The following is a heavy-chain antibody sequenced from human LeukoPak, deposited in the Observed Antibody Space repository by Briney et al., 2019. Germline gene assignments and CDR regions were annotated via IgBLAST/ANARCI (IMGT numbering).Heavy chain of an antibody. CDR2: IYYSGST. CDR3: ARTMVRGVISCFDY. V-gene: IGHV4-31*03. CDR1: GGSISSGGYY. Sequence: SSETLSLTCTVSGGSISSGGYYWRWIRQHPGKGPEWIGYIYYSGSTYYNPSLKSRVTISVDTSKNQFSLKLSSVTAADTAVYYCARTMVRGVISCFDYWGQGTLVTVSS. J-gene: IGHJ4*02. D-gene: IGHD3-10*01.